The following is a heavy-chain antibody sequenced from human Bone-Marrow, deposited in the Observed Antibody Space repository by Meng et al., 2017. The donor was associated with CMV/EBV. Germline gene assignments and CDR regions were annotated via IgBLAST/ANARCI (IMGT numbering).Heavy chain of an antibody. V-gene: IGHV3-74*01. Sequence: GESLKISCAASGFTFSSYWMHWVRQVPGKGLVWVSRIKSDGSNTDYADSAKGRFTISRDNINNTLYLQMNSLKVEDTAVYYCAISPDYGMDVWGHGTTVTVSS. CDR3: AISPDYGMDV. CDR2: IKSDGSNT. CDR1: GFTFSSYW. J-gene: IGHJ6*02.